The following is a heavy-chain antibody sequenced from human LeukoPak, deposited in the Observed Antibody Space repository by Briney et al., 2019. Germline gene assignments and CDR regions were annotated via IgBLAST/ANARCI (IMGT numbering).Heavy chain of an antibody. CDR2: INGAGDNT. CDR3: AKALEQETVIALDS. V-gene: IGHV3-23*01. Sequence: GGSLRLSCAASGYTFSSHGLTWVRQAPGKGLEWVSTINGAGDNTYYAETVKGRFTISRDNSKNTLYLQMNSLRAEDTSIYFCAKALEQETVIALDSWGQGTLVTVSS. CDR1: GYTFSSHG. J-gene: IGHJ4*02. D-gene: IGHD6-13*01.